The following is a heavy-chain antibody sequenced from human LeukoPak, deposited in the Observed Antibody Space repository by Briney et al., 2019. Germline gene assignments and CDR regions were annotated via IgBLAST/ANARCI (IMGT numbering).Heavy chain of an antibody. Sequence: ASVKVSCKASGYTLTGYYMRWVRQAPGQGLEWMGWINPNSGGTNYAQKFQGRVTMTRDTSISTAYMELSRLRSDDTAVYYCARVMVRGVMVDYWGQGTLVTVSS. J-gene: IGHJ4*02. V-gene: IGHV1-2*02. CDR1: GYTLTGYY. CDR2: INPNSGGT. CDR3: ARVMVRGVMVDY. D-gene: IGHD3-10*01.